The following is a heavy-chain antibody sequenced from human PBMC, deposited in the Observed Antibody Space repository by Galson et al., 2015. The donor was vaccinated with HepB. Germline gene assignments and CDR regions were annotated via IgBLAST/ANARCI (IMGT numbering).Heavy chain of an antibody. Sequence: SLRLSCAASGFTFSSYAMSWVRQAPGKGLEWVSAISGSGGSTYYADSVKGRFTISRDNSKNTLYLQMNSLRAEDTAVYYCAKLLSRVDDFWSGYPFEYYFDYWGQGTLVTVSS. CDR1: GFTFSSYA. V-gene: IGHV3-23*01. J-gene: IGHJ4*02. CDR2: ISGSGGST. D-gene: IGHD3-3*01. CDR3: AKLLSRVDDFWSGYPFEYYFDY.